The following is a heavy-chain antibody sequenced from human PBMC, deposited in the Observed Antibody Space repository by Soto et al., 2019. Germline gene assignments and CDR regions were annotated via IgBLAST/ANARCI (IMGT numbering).Heavy chain of an antibody. D-gene: IGHD3-10*01. V-gene: IGHV4-31*03. CDR2: IYYSGST. CDR3: ARASLGGYYGSGSYSVDY. Sequence: QVQLQESGPGLVKPSQTLSLTCTVSGGSISSGGYYWSWIRQHPGKGLEWIGYIYYSGSTYYNPSLKRRVTISVDTSKIQFSLKLSSVTAADTAVYYCARASLGGYYGSGSYSVDYWGQGTLVTVSS. CDR1: GGSISSGGYY. J-gene: IGHJ4*02.